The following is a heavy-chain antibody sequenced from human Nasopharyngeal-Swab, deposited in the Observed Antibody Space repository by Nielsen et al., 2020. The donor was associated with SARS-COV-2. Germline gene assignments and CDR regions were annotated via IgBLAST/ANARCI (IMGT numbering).Heavy chain of an antibody. CDR2: TYFRSKWLN. J-gene: IGHJ4*02. CDR3: ARGSGTYSDYFDY. D-gene: IGHD1-26*01. CDR1: GDSVSSNSAA. Sequence: SQTLSLTCAIPGDSVSSNSAAWAWIRQSPSRGLEWLGMTYFRSKWLNDYAVSVKSRITINQDTSRNQFSLQLNSVTPEDTAIYYCARGSGTYSDYFDYWGQGTLVSVSS. V-gene: IGHV6-1*01.